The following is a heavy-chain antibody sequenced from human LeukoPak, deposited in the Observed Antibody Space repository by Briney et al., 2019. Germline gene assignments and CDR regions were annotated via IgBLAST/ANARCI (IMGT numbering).Heavy chain of an antibody. D-gene: IGHD3-22*01. CDR1: GGSISSYY. CDR2: IYYSGST. Sequence: SETLSLTCTVSGGSISSYYWSWIRQPPGKGLEWIGYIYYSGSTNYNPSLKSRVTISVDTSKNQFSLKLSSVAAADTAVYYCARHYDSSGYWYYFDYWGQGTLVTVSS. CDR3: ARHYDSSGYWYYFDY. V-gene: IGHV4-59*08. J-gene: IGHJ4*02.